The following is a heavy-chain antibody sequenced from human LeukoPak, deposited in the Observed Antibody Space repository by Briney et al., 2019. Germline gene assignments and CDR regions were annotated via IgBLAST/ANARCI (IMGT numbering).Heavy chain of an antibody. Sequence: GGSLRLSCAASGFTFSDYYMSWIRQAPGKGLEWVSYISSSGSTIYYADSVKGRFTISRDNAKNSLYLQMNSLRAEDTAVYYCARDSPSGEGDDDYGDYVLHAFDIWGQGTMVTVSS. CDR2: ISSSGSTI. CDR3: ARDSPSGEGDDDYGDYVLHAFDI. D-gene: IGHD4-17*01. CDR1: GFTFSDYY. J-gene: IGHJ3*02. V-gene: IGHV3-11*01.